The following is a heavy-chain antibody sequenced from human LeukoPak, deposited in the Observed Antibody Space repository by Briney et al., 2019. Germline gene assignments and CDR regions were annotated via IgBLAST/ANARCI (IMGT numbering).Heavy chain of an antibody. CDR3: AAGLSKHPGEGYYFDY. V-gene: IGHV1-69*05. D-gene: IGHD3-16*01. CDR1: GGTFSSYA. Sequence: SVTVSCKASGGTFSSYAISWVRQAPGQGREWMGRIIPIFGTANYAQKFQGRVTITTDESTSTAYMELSSLRSEDTAVYYCAAGLSKHPGEGYYFDYWGQGTLVTVSS. CDR2: IIPIFGTA. J-gene: IGHJ4*02.